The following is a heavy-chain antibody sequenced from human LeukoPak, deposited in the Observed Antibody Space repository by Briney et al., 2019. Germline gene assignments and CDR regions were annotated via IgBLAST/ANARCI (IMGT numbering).Heavy chain of an antibody. CDR1: GFDFSNAW. CDR3: TRPYSSGYY. V-gene: IGHV3-73*01. D-gene: IGHD6-19*01. J-gene: IGHJ4*02. Sequence: PGGSLRLSCAASGFDFSNAWMRWVRQAPGKGLEWVGRIRSKANSYATAYAASVKGRFTISRDDSKNTAYLQMNSLKIEDTAVYYCTRPYSSGYYWGQGTLVTVSS. CDR2: IRSKANSYAT.